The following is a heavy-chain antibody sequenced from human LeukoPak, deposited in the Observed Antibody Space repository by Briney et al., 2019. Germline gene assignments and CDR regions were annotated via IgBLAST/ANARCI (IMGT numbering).Heavy chain of an antibody. J-gene: IGHJ5*02. Sequence: SETLSLTCAVYGGSFSGYYWSWIRQPPGKGLEWIGEINHSGSTNYNPSLKSRVTISVDTSKNQFSLKLSSVTAADTAVYYCARSPGGPWGQGTLVTVSS. CDR2: INHSGST. CDR1: GGSFSGYY. CDR3: ARSPGGP. D-gene: IGHD3-10*01. V-gene: IGHV4-34*01.